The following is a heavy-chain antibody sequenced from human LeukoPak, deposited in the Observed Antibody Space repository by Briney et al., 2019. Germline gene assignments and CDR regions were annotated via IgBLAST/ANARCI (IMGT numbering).Heavy chain of an antibody. CDR1: GYTFTSYG. D-gene: IGHD3-10*01. J-gene: IGHJ6*02. Sequence: GASVKVSCKASGYTFTSYGISWVRQAHGQGLEWMGWISAYNGNTNYAQKLQGRVTMTTDTSTSTAYMELRSLRSDDTAVYYCARDTMVRGVTDYYYGMDVWGQGTTVTVSS. CDR3: ARDTMVRGVTDYYYGMDV. V-gene: IGHV1-18*01. CDR2: ISAYNGNT.